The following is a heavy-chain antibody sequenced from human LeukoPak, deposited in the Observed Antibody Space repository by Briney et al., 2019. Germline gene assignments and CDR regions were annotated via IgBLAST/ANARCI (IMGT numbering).Heavy chain of an antibody. CDR2: IYYSGST. V-gene: IGHV4-39*01. J-gene: IGHJ4*02. D-gene: IGHD3-22*01. CDR1: GGSISSSSYH. Sequence: SETLSLTCTVSGGSISSSSYHWGWIRQPPGKGLEWIGSIYYSGSTYYNPSLKSRVTISVDTSKNQFSLKLSSVTAADTAVYYCARHTLGAYYDSSGYFSTPSRFDYWGQGTLVTVSS. CDR3: ARHTLGAYYDSSGYFSTPSRFDY.